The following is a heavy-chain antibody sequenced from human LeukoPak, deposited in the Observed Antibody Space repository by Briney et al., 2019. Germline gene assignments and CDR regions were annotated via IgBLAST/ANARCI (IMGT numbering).Heavy chain of an antibody. D-gene: IGHD3-10*01. CDR2: ISGSGGST. J-gene: IGHJ4*02. CDR1: GFTFSSYA. V-gene: IGHV3-23*01. CDR3: AKAVYYGSGARGNYFDY. Sequence: GGSLRLSCAASGFTFSSYAMSWVRQAPEKGLEWVSAISGSGGSTYYADSVKGRFTISRDNSKNTLYLQMNSLRAEDTAVYYCAKAVYYGSGARGNYFDYWGQGTLVTVSS.